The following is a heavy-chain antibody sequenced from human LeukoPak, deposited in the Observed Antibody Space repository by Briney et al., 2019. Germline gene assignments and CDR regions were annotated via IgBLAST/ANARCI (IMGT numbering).Heavy chain of an antibody. CDR1: GGTFSSYA. V-gene: IGHV1-69*13. D-gene: IGHD3-22*01. J-gene: IGHJ4*02. CDR3: ARGPPRYYDSSGYYYPDY. CDR2: IIPIFGTA. Sequence: SVKVSCKASGGTFSSYAISWVRQAPGQGLEWMGGIIPIFGTANYAQKFQGRVTITADESTSTAYMELSSLRSEDTAVYYCARGPPRYYDSSGYYYPDYWGQGTLVTVSS.